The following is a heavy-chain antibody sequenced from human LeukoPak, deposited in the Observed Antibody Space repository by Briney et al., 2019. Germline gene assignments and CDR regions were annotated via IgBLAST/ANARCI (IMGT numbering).Heavy chain of an antibody. CDR1: GYSISSGCY. V-gene: IGHV4-31*03. CDR3: ARESSQMATTIVDWYFDL. D-gene: IGHD5-24*01. Sequence: SETLSLTCSVSGYSISSGCYWSWIRQHPGKGLEWIGYIYYSGSTYYNPSLKSRVTISVDTSKNQFSLKLSSVTAADTAVYYCARESSQMATTIVDWYFDLWGRGTLVTVSS. CDR2: IYYSGST. J-gene: IGHJ2*01.